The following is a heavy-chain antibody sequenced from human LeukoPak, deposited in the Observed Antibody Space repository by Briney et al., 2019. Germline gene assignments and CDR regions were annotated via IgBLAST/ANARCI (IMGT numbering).Heavy chain of an antibody. Sequence: PSETLSLICTVSGGSITSYYWSSVRQPPGKGLEWIRYIYYSGSTNYNPSLKNRVTISVDTSKNQFYLKLSSVTAAGSPVYYCARDSEAFDVRGQGTMVTVSS. CDR3: ARDSEAFDV. CDR2: IYYSGST. V-gene: IGHV4-59*01. J-gene: IGHJ3*01. CDR1: GGSITSYY.